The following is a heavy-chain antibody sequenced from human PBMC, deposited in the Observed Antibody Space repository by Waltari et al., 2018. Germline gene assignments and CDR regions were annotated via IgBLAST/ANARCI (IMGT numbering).Heavy chain of an antibody. CDR1: GGPISSYY. V-gene: IGHV4-59*01. D-gene: IGHD6-13*01. CDR2: IYYSGST. CDR3: ARGDYSSSWYYYYGMDV. J-gene: IGHJ6*02. Sequence: QVQLQESGPGLVKPSETLSLPCTVSGGPISSYYRSWLLPPPGKGLEWIGYIYYSGSTNYNPSLKSRVTISVDTSKNQFSLKLSSVTAADTAVYYCARGDYSSSWYYYYGMDVWGQGTTVTVSS.